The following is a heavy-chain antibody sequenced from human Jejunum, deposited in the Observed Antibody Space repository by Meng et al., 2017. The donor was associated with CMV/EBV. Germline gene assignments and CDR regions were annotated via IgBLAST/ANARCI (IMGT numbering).Heavy chain of an antibody. V-gene: IGHV4-30-4*01. D-gene: IGHD1-26*01. Sequence: SGQQLLKPSQTVPSPCTVPGASFNSPDCYWCCIRQPPEKGLEWIGYIYYSGSTYYNPSLKSRVSISGDTSNKQFSLKLTSVTAADTAVYYCARSPYSGSALPFFDYWGQGSLVTVSS. CDR1: GASFNSPDCY. J-gene: IGHJ4*02. CDR2: IYYSGST. CDR3: ARSPYSGSALPFFDY.